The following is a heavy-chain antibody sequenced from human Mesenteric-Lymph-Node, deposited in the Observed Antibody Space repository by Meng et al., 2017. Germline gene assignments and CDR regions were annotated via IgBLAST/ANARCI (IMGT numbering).Heavy chain of an antibody. CDR2: IDWDDDK. CDR1: GFSLSTSGMR. J-gene: IGHJ4*02. V-gene: IGHV2-70*04. CDR3: ARIRPYYDSSGYYYFDY. D-gene: IGHD3-22*01. Sequence: SGPTLVKPTQTLTLTCPFSGFSLSTSGMRVSWIRQPPGKALEWLARIDWDDDKFYSTSLKTRLTISKDTSKNQVVLTMTNMDPVDTATYYCARIRPYYDSSGYYYFDYWGQGTLVTVSS.